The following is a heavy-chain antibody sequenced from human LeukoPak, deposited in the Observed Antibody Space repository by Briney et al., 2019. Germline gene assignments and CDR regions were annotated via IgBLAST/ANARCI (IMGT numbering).Heavy chain of an antibody. CDR3: AKDRRGGNFFDY. D-gene: IGHD4-23*01. Sequence: GGSLRLSCAASGFTFSSFGMHWVRQAPGKGLEWVAVITYDGSNKYYADSVKGRFTISRDNSKNTLYLQMNSLRAEDTAVYYCAKDRRGGNFFDYWGQGTLVTVSS. J-gene: IGHJ4*02. CDR1: GFTFSSFG. V-gene: IGHV3-30*18. CDR2: ITYDGSNK.